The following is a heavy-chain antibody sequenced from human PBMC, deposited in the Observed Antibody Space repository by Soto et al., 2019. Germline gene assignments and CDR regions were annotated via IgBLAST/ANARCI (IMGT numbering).Heavy chain of an antibody. V-gene: IGHV3-21*01. CDR1: GFSFSDSY. CDR2: ISSSSSYI. Sequence: GGSLRLSCAASGFSFSDSYMNWVRQAPGKGLEWVSSISSSSSYIYYADSVKGRFTISRDNAKNSLYLQMNSLRAEDTAVYYCARDSSEGALLWFGELLGYYYGMDVWGQGTTVTVSS. D-gene: IGHD3-10*01. CDR3: ARDSSEGALLWFGELLGYYYGMDV. J-gene: IGHJ6*02.